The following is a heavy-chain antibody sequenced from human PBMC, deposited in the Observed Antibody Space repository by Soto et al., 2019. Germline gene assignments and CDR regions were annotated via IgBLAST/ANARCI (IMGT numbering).Heavy chain of an antibody. CDR2: INDTGNI. V-gene: IGHV4-34*01. Sequence: QVQLQQWGAGLLKPSETLSLTCAVYGGSFSGYQWTWIRQTPGKGLECIGEINDTGNINYNPSLKSRVTSFIDTPKKQISLKLSSVTAADTAVYYCARGLIVWFGELSRRGGYYYYMDVWGKGTTVTVSS. CDR3: ARGLIVWFGELSRRGGYYYYMDV. D-gene: IGHD3-10*01. J-gene: IGHJ6*03. CDR1: GGSFSGYQ.